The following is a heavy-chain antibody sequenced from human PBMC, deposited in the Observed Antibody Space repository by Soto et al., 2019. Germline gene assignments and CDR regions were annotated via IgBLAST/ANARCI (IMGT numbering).Heavy chain of an antibody. J-gene: IGHJ4*02. V-gene: IGHV3-7*01. D-gene: IGHD3-16*02. Sequence: GGSLRLSCAASGFTFSSYWMSWVRQAPGKGLEWVANIKQDGSEKYYVDSVKGRFTISRDNAKSSLYLQMNSLRAEDTAVYYCAREDNGMITFGGVIVFANFDYWGQGSLVTVSS. CDR2: IKQDGSEK. CDR3: AREDNGMITFGGVIVFANFDY. CDR1: GFTFSSYW.